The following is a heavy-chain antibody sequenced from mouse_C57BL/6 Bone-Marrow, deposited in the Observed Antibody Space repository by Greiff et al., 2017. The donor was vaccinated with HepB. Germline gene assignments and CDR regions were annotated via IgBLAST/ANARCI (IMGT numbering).Heavy chain of an antibody. CDR1: GYTFTSYT. CDR2: INPSSGYT. CDR3: TREGIYYGNLY. V-gene: IGHV1-4*01. D-gene: IGHD2-1*01. Sequence: VQLQQSGAELARPGASVKMSCKASGYTFTSYTMHWVKQRPGQGLEWIGYINPSSGYTKYNQKFKDKATLTADKSSSTAYMHLSSLTSEDAAVYYSTREGIYYGNLYWGQGTLVTVS. J-gene: IGHJ3*01.